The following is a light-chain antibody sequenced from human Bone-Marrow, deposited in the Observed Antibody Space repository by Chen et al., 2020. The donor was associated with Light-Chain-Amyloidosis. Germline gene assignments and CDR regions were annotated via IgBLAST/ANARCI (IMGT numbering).Light chain of an antibody. CDR1: NIGSTS. V-gene: IGLV3-21*02. CDR2: DDS. J-gene: IGLJ3*02. Sequence: SYVLTQPSSGSVSPGHTATIACGGNNIGSTSVHWYQQTPGQAPLLVVYDDSDRPSGIPERLAGSNYGNTANMTISRVEAGDEAEYYCQVWDRSSDRPVFGGGTKLAVL. CDR3: QVWDRSSDRPV.